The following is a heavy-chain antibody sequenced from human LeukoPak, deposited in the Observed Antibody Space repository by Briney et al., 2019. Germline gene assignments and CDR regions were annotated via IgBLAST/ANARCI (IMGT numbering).Heavy chain of an antibody. D-gene: IGHD3-9*01. CDR3: ARQLRYNYGMDV. Sequence: PSETLSLTCTVSGGSISSTNYFWAWIRQPPGEGLEWIGSIYYSGSTHYNPSLKSRVTISVDTSKNQFSLRLSSVTAADTALFYCARQLRYNYGMDVWGQGTTVTVSS. J-gene: IGHJ6*02. CDR1: GGSISSTNYF. CDR2: IYYSGST. V-gene: IGHV4-39*01.